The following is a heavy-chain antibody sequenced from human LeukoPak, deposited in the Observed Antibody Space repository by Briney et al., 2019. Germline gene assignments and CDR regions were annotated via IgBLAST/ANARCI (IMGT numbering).Heavy chain of an antibody. Sequence: SETLSLTCTVSGGSISSGGYYWSWIRQHPGRGLEWIGYIYYSGGSYYNPSLKSRVTLSVDTSTNQFSLKLSSVTAADTAVYYCARGETIPEYFFDYWGQGTLVTISS. D-gene: IGHD1-26*01. CDR1: GGSISSGGYY. J-gene: IGHJ4*02. CDR2: IYYSGGS. CDR3: ARGETIPEYFFDY. V-gene: IGHV4-31*03.